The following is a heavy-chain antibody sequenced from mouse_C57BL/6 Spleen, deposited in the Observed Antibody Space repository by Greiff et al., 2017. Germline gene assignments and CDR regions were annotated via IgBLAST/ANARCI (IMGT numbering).Heavy chain of an antibody. J-gene: IGHJ4*01. CDR1: GYTFTSYG. CDR2: IYPRSGNT. V-gene: IGHV1-81*01. D-gene: IGHD3-2*02. CDR3: ARDRAAQAHYAMDY. Sequence: QVQLQQSGAELARPGASVKLSCKASGYTFTSYGISWVKQRTGQGLEWIGEIYPRSGNTYYNAKFKGKATLTADKSSSTAYMELRSLTSEDSAVYFCARDRAAQAHYAMDYWGQGTSVTVSS.